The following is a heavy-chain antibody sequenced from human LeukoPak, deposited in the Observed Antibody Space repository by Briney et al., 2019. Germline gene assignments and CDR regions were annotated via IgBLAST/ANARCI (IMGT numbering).Heavy chain of an antibody. V-gene: IGHV4-39*07. CDR1: GGAISSSSYD. CDR2: IYYSGST. D-gene: IGHD6-13*01. J-gene: IGHJ4*02. Sequence: XETXSXXXTVSGGAISSSSYDWGWLRQPPGKGLEWIGSIYYSGSTYYNPSLKRRVTISVETSKNQFSLKLSSVTAADTAVYYCARGTELLAAAGTPSFAYWGQGTLVTVSS. CDR3: ARGTELLAAAGTPSFAY.